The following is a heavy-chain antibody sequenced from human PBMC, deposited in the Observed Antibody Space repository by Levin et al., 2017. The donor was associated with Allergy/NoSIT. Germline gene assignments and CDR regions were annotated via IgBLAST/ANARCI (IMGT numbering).Heavy chain of an antibody. CDR2: LSDSGNS. J-gene: IGHJ6*02. D-gene: IGHD2-2*01. Sequence: SQTLSLTCTVSGGSISSYFWSWIRQPPGKGPEWIGHLSDSGNSNYNPSLRSRVTISVDTSKNQISLKLTSVTAADTAVYYCARDRVITSGSTYYYYGVDVWGQGTTVTVSS. CDR3: ARDRVITSGSTYYYYGVDV. V-gene: IGHV4-59*01. CDR1: GGSISSYF.